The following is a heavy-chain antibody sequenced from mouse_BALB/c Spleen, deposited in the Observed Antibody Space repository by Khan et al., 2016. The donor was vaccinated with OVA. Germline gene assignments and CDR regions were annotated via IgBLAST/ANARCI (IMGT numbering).Heavy chain of an antibody. CDR2: ISSGADYT. CDR1: GFTFSSYS. J-gene: IGHJ3*01. V-gene: IGHV5-6*01. D-gene: IGHD4-1*01. Sequence: EVELVESGGDLVKPGGSLKRSCAASGFTFSSYSMSSVRQTPDKRLELVATISSGADYTDYPDSVKGRFTISRDNAKNALYLQMSSLKSEDTAMYYCASHLSGTFAKWGQGTLVTVSA. CDR3: ASHLSGTFAK.